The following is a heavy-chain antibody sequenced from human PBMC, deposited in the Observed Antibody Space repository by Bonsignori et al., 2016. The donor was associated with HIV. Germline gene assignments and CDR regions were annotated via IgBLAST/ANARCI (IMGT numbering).Heavy chain of an antibody. V-gene: IGHV3-48*03. CDR2: ISSGDTTI. J-gene: IGHJ3*02. CDR3: ARGAGKWWADAFDI. D-gene: IGHD2-8*01. Sequence: WIRQPPGKGLEWVSYISSGDTTIYYADSAKGRFTISRDNAKNSLYLQMNSLRAEDTAVYYCARGAGKWWADAFDIWGQGTMVTVSS.